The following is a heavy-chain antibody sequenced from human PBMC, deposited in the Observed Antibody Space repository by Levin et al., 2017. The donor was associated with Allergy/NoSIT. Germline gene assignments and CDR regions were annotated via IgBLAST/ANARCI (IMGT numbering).Heavy chain of an antibody. Sequence: SETLSLTCTVSGGSISNNYWSWIRQPPGKGLGWIGEIYYSGSTKYNPSLEGRVTISVDTSKNQFSLKLSSVTAADTAIYYCARQLPGGFDPWGQGTLVTVSS. CDR1: GGSISNNY. J-gene: IGHJ5*02. V-gene: IGHV4-59*08. CDR2: IYYSGST. CDR3: ARQLPGGFDP.